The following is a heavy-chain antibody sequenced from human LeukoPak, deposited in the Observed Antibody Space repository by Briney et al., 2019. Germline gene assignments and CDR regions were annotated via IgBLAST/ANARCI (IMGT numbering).Heavy chain of an antibody. J-gene: IGHJ4*02. CDR3: ARVGFGSSSRGAAFEY. Sequence: SETLSLTCTVSGGSISSSSYYWGWIRQPPGKGLEWIGSIYYSGSTYYNPSLKSRVTISVDTSKNQFSLKLSSVTAADTAVYYCARVGFGSSSRGAAFEYCGQGTLVSVSS. CDR1: GGSISSSSYY. CDR2: IYYSGST. V-gene: IGHV4-39*07. D-gene: IGHD6-13*01.